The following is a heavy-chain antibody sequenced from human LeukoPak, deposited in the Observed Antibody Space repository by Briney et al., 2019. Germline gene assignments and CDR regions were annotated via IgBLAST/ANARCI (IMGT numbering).Heavy chain of an antibody. CDR1: GYTFTGYY. D-gene: IGHD2-15*01. V-gene: IGHV1-2*06. CDR3: ARGAGSGYCSGGSCYYFDY. CDR2: INPNSGGT. J-gene: IGHJ4*02. Sequence: GASVKVSCKASGYTFTGYYMHWVRQAPGQGLEWMGRINPNSGGTNYAQEFQGRVTMTRDTSISTAYMELSRLRSDDTAVYYCARGAGSGYCSGGSCYYFDYWGQGTLVTVSS.